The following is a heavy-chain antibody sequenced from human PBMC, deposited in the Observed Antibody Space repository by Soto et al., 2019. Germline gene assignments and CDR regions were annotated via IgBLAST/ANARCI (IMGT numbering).Heavy chain of an antibody. J-gene: IGHJ4*02. D-gene: IGHD3-10*01. CDR2: ISGSGGST. CDR1: GFTFSSYA. V-gene: IGHV3-23*01. Sequence: GGSLRLSCAASGFTFSSYAMSWVRQAPGKGLEWVSAISGSGGSTYYADSVKGRFTISRDNSKNTLYLQMNSLRAEDTAVYYCAKYGERLPVYGSGSYSAQGYFDYWGQGTLVTVSS. CDR3: AKYGERLPVYGSGSYSAQGYFDY.